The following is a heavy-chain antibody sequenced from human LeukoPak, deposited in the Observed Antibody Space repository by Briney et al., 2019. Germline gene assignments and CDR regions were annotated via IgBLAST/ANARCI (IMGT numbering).Heavy chain of an antibody. J-gene: IGHJ6*02. Sequence: SETLSLTCAVSGGSISSGGYSWSWIRQPPGKGLEWIGYIYHSGSTYYNPSLKSRVTISVDRSKNQFSLKLSSVTAADTAVYYCARGGSRYGMDVWGQGTTVTVS. V-gene: IGHV4-30-2*01. CDR3: ARGGSRYGMDV. CDR2: IYHSGST. D-gene: IGHD6-13*01. CDR1: GGSISSGGYS.